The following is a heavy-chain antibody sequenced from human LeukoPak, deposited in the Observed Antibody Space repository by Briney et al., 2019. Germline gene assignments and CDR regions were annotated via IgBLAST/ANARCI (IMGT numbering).Heavy chain of an antibody. D-gene: IGHD6-13*01. CDR2: ISGSGVGT. V-gene: IGHV3-23*01. Sequence: GGSLRLSCAASGFTFSSYAMSWVRQAPGKGLEWVSVISGSGVGTYYADSVKGRFTISRDNSKNTLYLQMNSLRAEDTAVYYCAKERHSSSWFNWFDPWGQGTLVTVSS. CDR1: GFTFSSYA. CDR3: AKERHSSSWFNWFDP. J-gene: IGHJ5*02.